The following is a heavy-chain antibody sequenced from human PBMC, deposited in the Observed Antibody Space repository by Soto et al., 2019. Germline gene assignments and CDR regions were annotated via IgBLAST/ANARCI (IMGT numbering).Heavy chain of an antibody. J-gene: IGHJ6*02. V-gene: IGHV3-23*01. D-gene: IGHD3-10*01. CDR2: ISDSRGGGKT. CDR3: ASRGRYYGLDV. Sequence: HPGGSLRLSCVASGFTFSNYAMTWVRQAPGKGLEWVSVISDSRGGGKTHYADSVTGRFTIARDNSKNTLYLQMSSLRAEDTAVYYCASRGRYYGLDVWGQGTTVTVSS. CDR1: GFTFSNYA.